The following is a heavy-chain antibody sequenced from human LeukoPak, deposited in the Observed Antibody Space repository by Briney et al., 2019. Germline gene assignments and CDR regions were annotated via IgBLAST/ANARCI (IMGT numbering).Heavy chain of an antibody. Sequence: GGSLRLSCAASGFTFSSYAMSWVRQAPGEGLEWVSAISGSGGSTYYADSVKGRFTISRDNSKNTLYLQMNSLRAEDTAVYHCAKVPAAYNWFDPWGQGTLVTVSS. CDR1: GFTFSSYA. V-gene: IGHV3-23*01. CDR2: ISGSGGST. J-gene: IGHJ5*02. CDR3: AKVPAAYNWFDP. D-gene: IGHD2-2*01.